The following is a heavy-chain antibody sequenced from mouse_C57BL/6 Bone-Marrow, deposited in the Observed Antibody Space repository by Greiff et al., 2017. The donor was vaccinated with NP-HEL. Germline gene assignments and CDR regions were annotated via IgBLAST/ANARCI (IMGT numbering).Heavy chain of an antibody. V-gene: IGHV1-64*01. CDR3: ARRGGGYYYGSSLYAMDY. CDR2: IHPNSGST. Sequence: VQLQQPGAELVKPGASVKLSCKASGYTFTSYWMHWVKQRPGQGLEWIGMIHPNSGSTNYNEKFKSKATLTVDKSSSTAYMQLSSLTSEDSAVYYCARRGGGYYYGSSLYAMDYWGQGTSVTVSS. D-gene: IGHD1-1*01. J-gene: IGHJ4*01. CDR1: GYTFTSYW.